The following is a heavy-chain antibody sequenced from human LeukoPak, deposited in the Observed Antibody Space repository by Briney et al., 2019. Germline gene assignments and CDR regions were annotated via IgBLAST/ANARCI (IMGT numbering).Heavy chain of an antibody. Sequence: GVLRLSCAASGFTFSSYAMSWVRQAPGKGLEWVSAISGSGGSTYYADSVKGRFTVSRDNSKDTLYLQMNSLRAEDTAVYFCTRKFARVTYNPSDYWGQGTLVTVSS. D-gene: IGHD3-10*01. CDR2: ISGSGGST. J-gene: IGHJ4*02. CDR3: TRKFARVTYNPSDY. CDR1: GFTFSSYA. V-gene: IGHV3-23*01.